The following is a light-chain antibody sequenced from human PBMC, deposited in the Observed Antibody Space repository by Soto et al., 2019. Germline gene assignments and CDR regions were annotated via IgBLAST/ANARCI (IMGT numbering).Light chain of an antibody. V-gene: IGKV1-27*01. J-gene: IGKJ5*01. CDR1: QGISCY. CDR2: AAS. CDR3: QKYSSVIT. Sequence: DIQMTQSPSSLSASVGDRVTITCRASQGISCYLAWYQQKLGKVPKLLISAASTLQSGVPSRFSGSGSGTDFTLTISSLQPEDVATYYCQKYSSVITFGQGTRLEIK.